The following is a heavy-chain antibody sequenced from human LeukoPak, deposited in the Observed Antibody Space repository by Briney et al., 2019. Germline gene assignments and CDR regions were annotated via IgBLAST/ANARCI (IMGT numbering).Heavy chain of an antibody. CDR3: ARETNHYDFWSGHRGDFVY. V-gene: IGHV1-18*01. J-gene: IGHJ4*02. CDR1: GYTFTSYG. CDR2: ISAYNGNT. D-gene: IGHD3-3*01. Sequence: ASVKVSCKASGYTFTSYGISWVRQAPGQGLEWMGWISAYNGNTNYAQKLQGRVTMTTDTSTSTAYMELRSLRSDDTAVYYCARETNHYDFWSGHRGDFVYWGQGTLVTVSS.